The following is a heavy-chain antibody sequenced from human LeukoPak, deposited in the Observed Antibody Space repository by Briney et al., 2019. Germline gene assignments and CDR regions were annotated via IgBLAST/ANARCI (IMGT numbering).Heavy chain of an antibody. CDR3: ARDHSNPHDAHYDFWSGYSLAIDY. V-gene: IGHV1-18*01. J-gene: IGHJ4*02. CDR1: GYTFTSYG. CDR2: ISAYNGDT. D-gene: IGHD3-3*01. Sequence: GASVKVSCKASGYTFTSYGISWVRQAPGQGLEWMGWISAYNGDTNYAQKLQGRVTMTTDTSTSTAYMELRSLRSDDTAVYYCARDHSNPHDAHYDFWSGYSLAIDYWGQGTLVTVSS.